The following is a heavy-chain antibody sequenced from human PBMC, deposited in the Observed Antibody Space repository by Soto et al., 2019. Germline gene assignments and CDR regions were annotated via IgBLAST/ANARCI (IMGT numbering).Heavy chain of an antibody. D-gene: IGHD4-17*01. CDR3: ARDSRRTTRGGPYGDYAWYFDH. CDR2: INPSGGST. J-gene: IGHJ2*01. Sequence: ASVKVSCKAPGYTFTSYYMHWVRQAPGQGLEWMGIINPSGGSTSYAQKFQGRVTMTRDTSTSTVYMELSSLRSEDTAVYYCARDSRRTTRGGPYGDYAWYFDHWGRGTLVTVSS. V-gene: IGHV1-46*01. CDR1: GYTFTSYY.